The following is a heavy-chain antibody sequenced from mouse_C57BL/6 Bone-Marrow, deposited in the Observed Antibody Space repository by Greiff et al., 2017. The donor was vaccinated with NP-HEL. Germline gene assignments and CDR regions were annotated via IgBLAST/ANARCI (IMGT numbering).Heavy chain of an antibody. CDR3: TTLYGSSYWYFDV. Sequence: EVQGVESGAELVRPGASVKLSCTASGFNIKDDYMHWVKQRPEQGLEWIGWIDPENGDTEYASKFQGKATITADTSSNTAYLQLSSLTSEDTAVYYCTTLYGSSYWYFDVWGTGTTVTVSS. J-gene: IGHJ1*03. CDR2: IDPENGDT. D-gene: IGHD1-1*01. V-gene: IGHV14-4*01. CDR1: GFNIKDDY.